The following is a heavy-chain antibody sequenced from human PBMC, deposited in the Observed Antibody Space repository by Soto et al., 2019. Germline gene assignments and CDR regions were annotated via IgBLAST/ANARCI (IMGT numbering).Heavy chain of an antibody. V-gene: IGHV3-49*04. CDR3: TREVVVVAAPLWYFDL. D-gene: IGHD2-15*01. J-gene: IGHJ2*01. CDR2: IRSKAYGGTT. Sequence: GPLRLSCTASVFTFGDYAMSWVRQAPGKGLEWVGFIRSKAYGGTTEYAASVKGRFTISRDDSKSIAYLQMNSLKTEDTAVYYCTREVVVVAAPLWYFDLWGRGTLVTVSS. CDR1: VFTFGDYA.